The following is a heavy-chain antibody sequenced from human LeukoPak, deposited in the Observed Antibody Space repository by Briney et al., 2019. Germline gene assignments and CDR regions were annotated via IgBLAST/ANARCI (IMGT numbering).Heavy chain of an antibody. CDR3: ARDQEGFDY. CDR1: GGTFSSYA. Sequence: ASVKVSCKASGGTFSSYAISWVRQAPGQGLEWMGMIYPRDGSTSYAQKFQGRVTVTRDTSTSTVHMELSGLRSEDTAVYYCARDQEGFDYWAQGTLVTVSS. J-gene: IGHJ4*02. V-gene: IGHV1-46*01. CDR2: IYPRDGST.